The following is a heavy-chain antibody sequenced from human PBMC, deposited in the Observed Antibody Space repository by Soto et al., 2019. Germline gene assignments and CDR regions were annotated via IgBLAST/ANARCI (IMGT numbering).Heavy chain of an antibody. V-gene: IGHV1-69*01. Sequence: QVQLVQSGAEVKKPGSSVKVSCKASGGTFSSYAISWVRQAPGQGLEWMGGIIPIFGTANYAQKFQGRVTITADESTSAAYMELSSLRPEDTAVYYCARDRVVVVPAAITGRNWFDPWGQGTLVTVSS. D-gene: IGHD2-2*01. J-gene: IGHJ5*02. CDR3: ARDRVVVVPAAITGRNWFDP. CDR2: IIPIFGTA. CDR1: GGTFSSYA.